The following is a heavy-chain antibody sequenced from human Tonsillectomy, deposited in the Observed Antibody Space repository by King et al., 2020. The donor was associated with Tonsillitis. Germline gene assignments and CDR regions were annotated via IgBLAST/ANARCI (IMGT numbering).Heavy chain of an antibody. CDR2: IRVYNGNT. V-gene: IGHV1-18*01. Sequence: QLVQSGAEVKKPGASVKVSCKASGYSFTSYGINWVRQAPGQGLEWMGWIRVYNGNTNYAQKFQGRVTMTTDTSTSTAYMELRSLRSDDTAVYFCARDPGMPTNTWLDPWGQGTLVTVSS. J-gene: IGHJ5*02. CDR1: GYSFTSYG. D-gene: IGHD5-24*01. CDR3: ARDPGMPTNTWLDP.